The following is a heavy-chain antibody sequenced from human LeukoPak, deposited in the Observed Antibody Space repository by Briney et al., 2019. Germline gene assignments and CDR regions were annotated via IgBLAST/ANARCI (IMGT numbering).Heavy chain of an antibody. CDR1: SGSFRGFY. D-gene: IGHD3-3*01. CDR3: AGGPGHDFWSGYARY. CDR2: IDQSGSP. Sequence: SETLSLTCGVFSGSFRGFYWMWIRQPPGKGLEWIGEIDQSGSPTYNSSLESRVTMSVDTSKSHFSLKLNSLTAADTATYYCAGGPGHDFWSGYARYWGQGTLVTVSS. V-gene: IGHV4-34*01. J-gene: IGHJ4*02.